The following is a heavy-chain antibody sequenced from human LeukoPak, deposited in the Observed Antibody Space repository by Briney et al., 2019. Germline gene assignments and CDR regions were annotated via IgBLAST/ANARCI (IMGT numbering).Heavy chain of an antibody. J-gene: IGHJ5*02. CDR1: GFTFSNAW. D-gene: IGHD3-3*01. CDR2: IKSKTDGGTT. Sequence: GGSLRLSCAASGFTFSNAWMSWVRQAPGKGLEWVGRIKSKTDGGTTDYAAPVKGRFTISRDDSKNTLYLQMDSLKTEDTAVYYCTTENGYYDFWSGLTSNWFDPWGQGTLVTVSS. CDR3: TTENGYYDFWSGLTSNWFDP. V-gene: IGHV3-15*01.